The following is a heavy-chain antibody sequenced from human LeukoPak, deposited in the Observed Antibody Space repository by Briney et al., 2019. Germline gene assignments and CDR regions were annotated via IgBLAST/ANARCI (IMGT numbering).Heavy chain of an antibody. CDR2: IYYSGST. Sequence: KPSETLSLTCTVSGGSISSSSYYWGGIRQPPGKGLEWIGSIYYSGSTYYNPSLKSRVTISVDTSKNQFSLKLSSVTAADTAVYYCARVPPRQQLAPFDYWGQGTLVTVSS. CDR1: GGSISSSSYY. CDR3: ARVPPRQQLAPFDY. V-gene: IGHV4-39*07. J-gene: IGHJ4*02. D-gene: IGHD6-13*01.